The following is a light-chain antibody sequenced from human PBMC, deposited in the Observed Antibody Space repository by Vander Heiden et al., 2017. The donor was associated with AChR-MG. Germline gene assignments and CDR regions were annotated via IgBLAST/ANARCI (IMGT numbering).Light chain of an antibody. CDR3: CSYAGSSTNV. V-gene: IGLV2-23*02. CDR2: EVS. Sequence: QSALTQPASVSGYPGQSITISCTGTSSDVGNYNLVSWYQQHPGKAPKLIIYEVSKRPSGVSNRFSGSKSGNTASLTISGLQAEDEADYYCCSYAGSSTNVFGTGTKVTVL. CDR1: SSDVGNYNL. J-gene: IGLJ1*01.